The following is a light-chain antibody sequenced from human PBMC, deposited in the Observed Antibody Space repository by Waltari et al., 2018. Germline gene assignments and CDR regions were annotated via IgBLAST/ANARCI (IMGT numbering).Light chain of an antibody. CDR1: QTIPRS. Sequence: DIQMTQSPSSLSASVGDRVTITCRASQTIPRSLNWYQQKPGKAPKLLIYGISSLQSGDPSRFSGSCSGTDFTLTSSSLQPEDFATYYCQQTNSLPLTFGGGTKVEIK. CDR3: QQTNSLPLT. CDR2: GIS. J-gene: IGKJ4*01. V-gene: IGKV1-39*01.